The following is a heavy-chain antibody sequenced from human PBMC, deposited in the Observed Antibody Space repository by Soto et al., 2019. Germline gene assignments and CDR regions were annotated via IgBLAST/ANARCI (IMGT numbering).Heavy chain of an antibody. V-gene: IGHV4-34*02. CDR1: GGSFSGYY. D-gene: IGHD3-16*01. CDR3: ARMQITFGEIIAPQYSDY. Sequence: QVQLQQWGARLLPPSETLSLTCDVYGGSFSGYYWSWLRQPPGKGLEWIGEINHGGSTNYNPSIKTRVTISMDTSKKQLSLKLSSVTAADTAVYYCARMQITFGEIIAPQYSDYWGQGARVTVSS. CDR2: INHGGST. J-gene: IGHJ4*02.